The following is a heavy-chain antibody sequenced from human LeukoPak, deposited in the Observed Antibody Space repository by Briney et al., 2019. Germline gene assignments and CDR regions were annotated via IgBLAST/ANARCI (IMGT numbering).Heavy chain of an antibody. Sequence: GGSLRLSCAASGFTFSSYSMNWVRQAPGKGLEWVSSISSSSSYIYYADSVKGRFTISRDNAKNPLYLQMNSLRAEDTAVYYCASLYCSSTSCYWGYYGMDVWGQGTTVTVSS. J-gene: IGHJ6*02. V-gene: IGHV3-21*01. CDR2: ISSSSSYI. CDR3: ASLYCSSTSCYWGYYGMDV. D-gene: IGHD2-2*01. CDR1: GFTFSSYS.